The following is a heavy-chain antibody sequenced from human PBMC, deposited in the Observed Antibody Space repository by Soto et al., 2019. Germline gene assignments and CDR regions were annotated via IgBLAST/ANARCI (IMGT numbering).Heavy chain of an antibody. CDR3: ASTIAVAGLFDY. D-gene: IGHD6-19*01. CDR1: GGSISSGGYY. V-gene: IGHV4-31*03. J-gene: IGHJ4*02. CDR2: IYYSGST. Sequence: QVQLQESGPGLVKPSQTLSLTCTVSGGSISSGGYYWSWIRQHPGKGLEWIGYIYYSGSTYYNPSLKRRVTRSVATSKNQVSLKLSSVTAADTAVYYCASTIAVAGLFDYWGQGSLVTVSS.